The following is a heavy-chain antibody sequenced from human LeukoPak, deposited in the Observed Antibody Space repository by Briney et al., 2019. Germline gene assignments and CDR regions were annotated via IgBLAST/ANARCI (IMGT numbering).Heavy chain of an antibody. V-gene: IGHV3-23*01. Sequence: GGSLRLSCSASGFTVADYVMNWVRQTPGGGLQWVATVGGSDDTTYYTDSVRGRFAISRDNFKNTVSLQMNSQRVEDTAVYYCAKVLYSVNNFNMIFDKWGQGTLVTVAS. J-gene: IGHJ4*02. CDR3: AKVLYSVNNFNMIFDK. D-gene: IGHD1-1*01. CDR2: VGGSDDTT. CDR1: GFTVADYV.